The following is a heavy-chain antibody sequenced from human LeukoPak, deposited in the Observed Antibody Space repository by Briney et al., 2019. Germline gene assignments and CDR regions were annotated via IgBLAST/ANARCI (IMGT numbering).Heavy chain of an antibody. CDR1: GGSFSGYY. V-gene: IGHV4-34*01. CDR2: INHSGST. J-gene: IGHJ4*02. CDR3: ARAVHYVWGSYRYYFDY. D-gene: IGHD3-16*02. Sequence: SETLSLTCAAYGGSFSGYYWSWIRQPPGKGLEWIGEINHSGSTSYNPSLKSRVTISVDTSKNQFSLKLSSVTAADTAVYYCARAVHYVWGSYRYYFDYWGQGTLVTVSS.